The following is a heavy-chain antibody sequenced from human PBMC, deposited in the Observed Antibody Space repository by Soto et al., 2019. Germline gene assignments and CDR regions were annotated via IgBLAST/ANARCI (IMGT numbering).Heavy chain of an antibody. J-gene: IGHJ6*02. D-gene: IGHD3-22*01. Sequence: PSETLSLTCAVYGGSLSGYYWSWIRQPPGKGLEWIGEINHSGSTNYSPSLKSRVTISVDTSRNHFSLKLTSVTAADTAFYYCARSSGYYGMDVWGQGTTVTVSS. CDR1: GGSLSGYY. CDR2: INHSGST. V-gene: IGHV4-34*01. CDR3: ARSSGYYGMDV.